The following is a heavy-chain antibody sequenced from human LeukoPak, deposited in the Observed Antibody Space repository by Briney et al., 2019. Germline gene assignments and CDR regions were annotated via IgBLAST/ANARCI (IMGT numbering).Heavy chain of an antibody. CDR2: INHSGST. CDR3: ARVGLRYYYDSSGYSRWFDP. J-gene: IGHJ5*02. CDR1: GGSFSGYY. Sequence: SETLSLTCAVYGGSFSGYYWSWIRQPPGKGLEWIGEINHSGSTNYNPSLKSRVTISVDTSKNQFSLKLSSVTAADTAVYYCARVGLRYYYDSSGYSRWFDPWGQGTLVTVSS. D-gene: IGHD3-22*01. V-gene: IGHV4-34*01.